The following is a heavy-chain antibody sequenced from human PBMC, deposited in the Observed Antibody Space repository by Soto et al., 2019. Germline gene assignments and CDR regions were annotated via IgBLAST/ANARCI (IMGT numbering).Heavy chain of an antibody. CDR3: ARALSGYDYYYYYVMDV. V-gene: IGHV4-61*01. CDR1: GGSVSSGSYY. J-gene: IGHJ6*02. CDR2: IYYSGST. Sequence: SETLSLTCTVSGGSVSSGSYYWSWIRQPPGKGLEWIGYIYYSGSTNYNPSLKSRVTISVDTSKNQFSLKLSSVTAADTAVYYCARALSGYDYYYYYVMDVWGQGTTVTVSS. D-gene: IGHD5-12*01.